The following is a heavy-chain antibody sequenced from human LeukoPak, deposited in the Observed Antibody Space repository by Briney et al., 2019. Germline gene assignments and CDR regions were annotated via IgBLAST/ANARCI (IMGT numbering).Heavy chain of an antibody. CDR2: IYYSGST. V-gene: IGHV4-39*07. J-gene: IGHJ4*02. Sequence: SETLSLTCTVSGGSISGSSYYWGWIRQPPGKGLEWIGSIYYSGSTYYNPSLKSRVTISVDTSKNQFSLKLSSVTAADTAVYYCATISDLEPVYYFDYWGQGTLVTVSS. CDR3: ATISDLEPVYYFDY. CDR1: GGSISGSSYY. D-gene: IGHD1-14*01.